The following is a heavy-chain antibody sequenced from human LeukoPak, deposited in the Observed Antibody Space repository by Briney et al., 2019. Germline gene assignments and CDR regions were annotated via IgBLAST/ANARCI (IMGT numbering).Heavy chain of an antibody. Sequence: GSLRLSCAASGFTFSSYSMNWVRQAPGKGLEWVSSISSSSSYIYYADSVKGRFTISRDNAKNSLYLQMNSLRAEDTAVYYCARAVWGYCSGGSCYYFDYWGQGTLVTVSS. CDR2: ISSSSSYI. D-gene: IGHD2-15*01. J-gene: IGHJ4*02. V-gene: IGHV3-21*01. CDR1: GFTFSSYS. CDR3: ARAVWGYCSGGSCYYFDY.